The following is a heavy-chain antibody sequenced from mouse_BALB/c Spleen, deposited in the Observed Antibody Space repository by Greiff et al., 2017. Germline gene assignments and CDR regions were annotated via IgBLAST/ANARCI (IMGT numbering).Heavy chain of an antibody. J-gene: IGHJ1*01. CDR3: ARDGNYVLYWYFDV. CDR1: GFSLTSYG. CDR2: IWAGGST. D-gene: IGHD2-1*01. V-gene: IGHV2-9*02. Sequence: VKLVESGPGLVAPSQSLSITCTVSGFSLTSYGVHWVRQPPGKGLEWLGVIWAGGSTNYNSALMSRLSISKDNSKSQVFLKMNSLQTDDTAMYYCARDGNYVLYWYFDVWGAGTTVTVSS.